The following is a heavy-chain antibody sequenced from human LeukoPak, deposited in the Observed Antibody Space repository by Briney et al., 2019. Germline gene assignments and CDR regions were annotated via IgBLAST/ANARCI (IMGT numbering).Heavy chain of an antibody. V-gene: IGHV4-59*01. CDR3: AKDRREGSGYYFDY. CDR2: IYYSGST. D-gene: IGHD3-22*01. J-gene: IGHJ4*02. Sequence: SETLSLTCTVSGGSISSYYWSWIRQPPGKGLEWIGYIYYSGSTNYNPSLKSRVTISVDTSKNQFSLKLSSVTAADTAVYYCAKDRREGSGYYFDYWGQGTLVTVSS. CDR1: GGSISSYY.